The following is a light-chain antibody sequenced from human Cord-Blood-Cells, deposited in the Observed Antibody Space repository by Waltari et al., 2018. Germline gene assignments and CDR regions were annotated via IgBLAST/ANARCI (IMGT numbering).Light chain of an antibody. CDR3: QQRSNWPPLT. CDR1: QSVSSY. V-gene: IGKV3-11*01. Sequence: EIVLTQSPATLSLSPGERATLSCRASQSVSSYLAWYHQNPGQAPSLLIYDASNRATGIPARFSGSGSGTDFTLTISSLEPEDFAVYYCQQRSNWPPLTFGGGTKVEIK. CDR2: DAS. J-gene: IGKJ4*01.